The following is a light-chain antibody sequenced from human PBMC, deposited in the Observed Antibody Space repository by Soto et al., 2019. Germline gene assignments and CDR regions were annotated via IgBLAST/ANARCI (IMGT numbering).Light chain of an antibody. CDR1: EAINNNF. Sequence: EIVLTQSPGALSVAPGETLSLSCRASEAINNNFVAWYQQRPGQVPRLLMYGASIRVSGVPDRISGRRSGTGFILNIGSVEPEDSAAYFCQQYHRSPLTFGGGTQV. CDR2: GAS. J-gene: IGKJ4*01. V-gene: IGKV3-20*01. CDR3: QQYHRSPLT.